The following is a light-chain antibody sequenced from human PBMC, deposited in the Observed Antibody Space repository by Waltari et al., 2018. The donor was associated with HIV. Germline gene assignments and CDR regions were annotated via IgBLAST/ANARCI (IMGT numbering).Light chain of an antibody. Sequence: QSVLTQPPSVSGAPWQRVPVFCTGTCSKLGAGSDVAWYQQVPGTAPKLLIYGNTNRPSGVSDRFSASKSGTSASLAITGLQAEDEADYYCQSYDRRLSASLFGGGTTLTVL. CDR3: QSYDRRLSASL. CDR1: CSKLGAGSD. J-gene: IGLJ2*01. V-gene: IGLV1-40*01. CDR2: GNT.